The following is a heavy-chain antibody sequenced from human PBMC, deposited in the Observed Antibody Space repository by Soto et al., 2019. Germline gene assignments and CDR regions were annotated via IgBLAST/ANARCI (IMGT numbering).Heavy chain of an antibody. CDR3: APGVFDY. Sequence: EVQLLESGGGLVQPGGSLRLSCADSGFTFSNYAMSWVRQATGKGLEWVSAISGSDGSTYYAGSVKGRFTISRDNAKNTLYLQMNSLRGDDSAVYYCAPGVFDYWGQGILVTVSS. D-gene: IGHD3-10*01. J-gene: IGHJ4*02. CDR2: ISGSDGST. V-gene: IGHV3-23*01. CDR1: GFTFSNYA.